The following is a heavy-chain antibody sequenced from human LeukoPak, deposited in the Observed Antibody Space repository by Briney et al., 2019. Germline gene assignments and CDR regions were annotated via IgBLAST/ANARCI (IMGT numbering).Heavy chain of an antibody. D-gene: IGHD6-19*01. J-gene: IGHJ4*02. CDR1: GGTFSSYA. CDR2: IIPILGIA. Sequence: GSSVKVSCKASGGTFSSYAISWVRQAPGQGLEWMGRIIPILGIANYAQKFQGRVTITADKSTSTAYMELSSLRSEDTAVYYCARDFPPHRSSGWYLDYWGQGTLVTVSS. V-gene: IGHV1-69*04. CDR3: ARDFPPHRSSGWYLDY.